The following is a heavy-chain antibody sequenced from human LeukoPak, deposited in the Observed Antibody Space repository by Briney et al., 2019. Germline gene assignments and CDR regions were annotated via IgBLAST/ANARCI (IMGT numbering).Heavy chain of an antibody. CDR1: GFTFSSYA. CDR3: SRFRWGDYYYYGVDV. Sequence: GGSLRLSCAASGFTFSSYAMSWVRQAPGKGLEWVSAISDSGGRTYYADSVKGRFTISRDNSKNTLYLQMNSLRAEDTAVYYCSRFRWGDYYYYGVDVWGQGTTVTVSS. D-gene: IGHD3-16*01. J-gene: IGHJ6*02. V-gene: IGHV3-23*01. CDR2: ISDSGGRT.